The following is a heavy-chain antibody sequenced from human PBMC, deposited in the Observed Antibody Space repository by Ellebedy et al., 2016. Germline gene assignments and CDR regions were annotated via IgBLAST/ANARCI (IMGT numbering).Heavy chain of an antibody. Sequence: GGSLRLSCAASGFTFSSYAMSWVRQAPGKGLEWVSVIYSGGSTYYADSVKGRFTISRDNSKNTLYLQMNSLRAEDTAVYYCASQPDVDTAMDWGQGTLVTVSS. CDR1: GFTFSSYA. J-gene: IGHJ4*02. D-gene: IGHD5-18*01. CDR3: ASQPDVDTAMD. CDR2: IYSGGST. V-gene: IGHV3-53*01.